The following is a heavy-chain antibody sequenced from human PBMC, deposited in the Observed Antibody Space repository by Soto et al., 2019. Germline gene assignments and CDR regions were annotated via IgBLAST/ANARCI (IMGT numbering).Heavy chain of an antibody. J-gene: IGHJ6*02. Sequence: QVQLVQSGAEVKKPGASVKVSCKVSGYTLTDLSMHWVRQAPGEGLEWMGSFDPEHDETIYAQKFRGRVTMTEDTSTDTAYMELSSLRSEDTAVYYCATGGARITAGHMIHYYYGMDVWGQGTTVTVSS. V-gene: IGHV1-24*01. CDR2: FDPEHDET. CDR1: GYTLTDLS. D-gene: IGHD3-22*01. CDR3: ATGGARITAGHMIHYYYGMDV.